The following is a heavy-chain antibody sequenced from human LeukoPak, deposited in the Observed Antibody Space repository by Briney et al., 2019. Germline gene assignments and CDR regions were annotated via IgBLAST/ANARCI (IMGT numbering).Heavy chain of an antibody. D-gene: IGHD4-23*01. J-gene: IGHJ4*02. V-gene: IGHV4-34*01. Sequence: PSETLSLTCAVYGGSFSGYYWSWIRQPPGKGLEWIGEINHSGSTNYNPSLKSRVTISVDTSKNQFSLKLSSVTAADTAVYYCARGLGYGGNSVSFDYWGQGTLVTVSS. CDR2: INHSGST. CDR3: ARGLGYGGNSVSFDY. CDR1: GGSFSGYY.